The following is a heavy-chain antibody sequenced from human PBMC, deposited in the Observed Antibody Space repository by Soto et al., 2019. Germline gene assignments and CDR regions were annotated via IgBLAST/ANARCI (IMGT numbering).Heavy chain of an antibody. CDR2: IYPGDSDT. D-gene: IGHD5-18*01. CDR3: ARQGYGYGFRGYYYYYMDV. J-gene: IGHJ6*03. Sequence: GESLKISCKGSGYSFTSYWVGWVRQMPRKSLEWMGIIYPGDSDTRYSPSFQGQVTISADKSISTAYLQWSSLKASDTAMYYCARQGYGYGFRGYYYYYMDVWGKGTTVTVSS. V-gene: IGHV5-51*01. CDR1: GYSFTSYW.